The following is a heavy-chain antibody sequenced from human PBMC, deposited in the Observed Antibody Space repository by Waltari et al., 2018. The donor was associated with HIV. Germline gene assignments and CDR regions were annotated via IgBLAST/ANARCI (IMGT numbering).Heavy chain of an antibody. Sequence: QVHLEQWGAGLVKPSETLSVTCAVYNASFDTYYWTWVRQAPGKGLGWSGEVNYSGRAFYNPALQSRASAFLDAAMVHFSLRLTSATAADTAVYFCVRGPNWQLGGLDVWGRGTTVIVSS. CDR3: VRGPNWQLGGLDV. J-gene: IGHJ6*02. CDR2: VNYSGRA. D-gene: IGHD1-1*01. V-gene: IGHV4-34*01. CDR1: NASFDTYY.